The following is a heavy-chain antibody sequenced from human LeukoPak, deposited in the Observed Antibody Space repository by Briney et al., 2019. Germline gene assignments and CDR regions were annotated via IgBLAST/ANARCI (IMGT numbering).Heavy chain of an antibody. CDR2: INTYNGNT. CDR1: GYTFTSYG. Sequence: ASVKVSCKASGYTFTSYGISWVRQAPGQGFEWMGWINTYNGNTKYVQKLQGRVTMTTDTSTSTAYMELRSLRSDDTAVFYCARDFYCSGGSCYDAFDIWGQGTMVTVSS. D-gene: IGHD2-15*01. CDR3: ARDFYCSGGSCYDAFDI. J-gene: IGHJ3*02. V-gene: IGHV1-18*01.